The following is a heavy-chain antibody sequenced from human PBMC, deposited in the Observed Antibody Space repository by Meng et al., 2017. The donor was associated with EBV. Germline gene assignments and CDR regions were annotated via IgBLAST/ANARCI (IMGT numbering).Heavy chain of an antibody. CDR1: GGPFRNYA. D-gene: IGHD3-10*01. Sequence: QLQLVEPAAEVKMPGASVKVSCKTSGGPFRNYAISWVRQAPGQGLEWLGGFLPTLGAPNYAQKFHGRVSITADESTSTHYMDLSSLRSEDTAVYYCASESGRGYTPDYWGQGTLVTVSS. V-gene: IGHV1-69*01. J-gene: IGHJ4*02. CDR2: FLPTLGAP. CDR3: ASESGRGYTPDY.